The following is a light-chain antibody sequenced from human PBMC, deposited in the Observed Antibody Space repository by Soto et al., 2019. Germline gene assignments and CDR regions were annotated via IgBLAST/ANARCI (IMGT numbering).Light chain of an antibody. CDR1: QSVSSSY. CDR2: VAS. J-gene: IGKJ4*01. V-gene: IGKV3-20*01. Sequence: EIVLTQSPGTLSLSPGERATLSCRASQSVSSSYLAWYQQKPGQAPRLLIYVASSRATGIPDRFSGSGSGTDFTLTISILEPEDFAVYYCHQYDSSPLTFGGGTKVEIK. CDR3: HQYDSSPLT.